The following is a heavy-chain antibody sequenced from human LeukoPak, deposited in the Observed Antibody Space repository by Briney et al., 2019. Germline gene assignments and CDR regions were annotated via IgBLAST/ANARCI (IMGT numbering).Heavy chain of an antibody. V-gene: IGHV4-34*01. Sequence: PSETLSLTCAVYGGPFSGYYWSWIRQPPGKGLEWIGEINHSGSTNYNPSLRSRVTISVDTSKNQFSLKLGPVTAADTAVYYCARGPTYYYGSGSYYNLRFPFDYWGQGTLVTVSS. CDR2: INHSGST. D-gene: IGHD3-10*01. J-gene: IGHJ4*02. CDR3: ARGPTYYYGSGSYYNLRFPFDY. CDR1: GGPFSGYY.